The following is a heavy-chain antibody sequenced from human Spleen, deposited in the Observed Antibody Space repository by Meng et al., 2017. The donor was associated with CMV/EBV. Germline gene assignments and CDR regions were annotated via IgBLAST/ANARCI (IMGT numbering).Heavy chain of an antibody. V-gene: IGHV1-2*02. CDR3: ARGYCTNGVCPYYYYGMDV. CDR1: GYTFTGYY. CDR2: INPDGGGT. Sequence: ASVKVSCKAFGYTFTGYYMHWVRQAPGQGLEWMGWINPDGGGTNYAQKFQGRVSMTRDTSISTGYMELSRLRSDDTAVYYCARGYCTNGVCPYYYYGMDVWGQGTTVTVSS. J-gene: IGHJ6*02. D-gene: IGHD2-8*01.